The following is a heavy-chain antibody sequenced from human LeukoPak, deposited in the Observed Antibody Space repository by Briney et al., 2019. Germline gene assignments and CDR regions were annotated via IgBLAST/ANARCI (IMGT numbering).Heavy chain of an antibody. D-gene: IGHD5-18*01. J-gene: IGHJ6*03. CDR1: GFTFSSYG. CDR3: ARDRTNIQLWSYYYMDV. CDR2: IRYEGISK. Sequence: PGGSLRLSWAASGFTFSSYGIHWVRQAPGKGLEWVTYIRYEGISKFYVDSVKGRFSISRDNSKNTVYLQMNSLRAEDTAVYYCARDRTNIQLWSYYYMDVWGKGTTVTVSS. V-gene: IGHV3-30*02.